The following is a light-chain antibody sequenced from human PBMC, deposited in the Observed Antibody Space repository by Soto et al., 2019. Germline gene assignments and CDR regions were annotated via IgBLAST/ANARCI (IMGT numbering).Light chain of an antibody. Sequence: DIQMTQSPSSLSASVGDRVTITCRAGQTITRYLHWYQQKPGKAPKLLIYAASTLQSGVPSRFSGIGYGTDFSLTITSLQPDDFAIYYCLQTYSPPFTFGGGTKVEIK. V-gene: IGKV1-39*01. CDR1: QTITRY. CDR3: LQTYSPPFT. CDR2: AAS. J-gene: IGKJ4*01.